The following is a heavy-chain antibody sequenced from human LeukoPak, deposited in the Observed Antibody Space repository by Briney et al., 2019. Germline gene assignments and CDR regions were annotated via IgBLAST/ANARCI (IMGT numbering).Heavy chain of an antibody. CDR1: GGTFSSYA. Sequence: GASVKVTCKASGGTFSSYAISWVRQAPGQGLEWMGGIIPILGTANYAQKFQGRVTITADESTSTAYMELSSLRSEDTAVYYCARGGYSYGPYYFDYWGQGTLVTVSS. CDR2: IIPILGTA. J-gene: IGHJ4*02. D-gene: IGHD5-18*01. V-gene: IGHV1-69*13. CDR3: ARGGYSYGPYYFDY.